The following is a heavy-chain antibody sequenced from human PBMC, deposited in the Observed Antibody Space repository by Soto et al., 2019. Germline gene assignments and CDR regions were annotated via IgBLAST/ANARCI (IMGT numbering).Heavy chain of an antibody. CDR3: ARGSHVEYNWFDP. V-gene: IGHV1-46*01. CDR2: INPGGGHT. J-gene: IGHJ5*02. D-gene: IGHD3-16*01. CDR1: GYTFTSYY. Sequence: QVQLVQSGAEVKKPGASVKISCKTSGYTFTSYYLYWVRQAPGQGLEWMGIINPGGGHTNYAQKFHGRVTMTRDTSTSTVYMELSSLRSEDTAVYYCARGSHVEYNWFDPWGQGTLVTVSS.